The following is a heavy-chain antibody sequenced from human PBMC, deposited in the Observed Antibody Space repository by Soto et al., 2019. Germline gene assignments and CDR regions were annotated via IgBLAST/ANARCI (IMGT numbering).Heavy chain of an antibody. J-gene: IGHJ4*02. CDR1: GGPISSHY. Sequence: PSETLSLTCVVSGGPISSHYWSWIRQPPGSGLEWLGFVHYSGSTNYSPSLKSRVTMSLDTSKSQFSLNLTSVTAADTAFYFCARRDYSTSSLGPFDYWGQGILVTVSS. CDR2: VHYSGST. CDR3: ARRDYSTSSLGPFDY. V-gene: IGHV4-59*11. D-gene: IGHD6-6*01.